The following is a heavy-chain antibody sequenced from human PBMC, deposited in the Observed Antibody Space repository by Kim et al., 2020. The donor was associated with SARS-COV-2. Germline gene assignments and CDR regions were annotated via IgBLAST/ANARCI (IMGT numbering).Heavy chain of an antibody. CDR2: IRSGADTT. V-gene: IGHV3-23*01. CDR3: AKERGGSGWPAFDC. Sequence: GGSLRLSCAASGFTLSNNVMSWVRQAPGRGLEWVSTIRSGADTTSYADSVNGRFTISRDNSKHTLYLQLNSLRADDTAVYYCAKERGGSGWPAFDCWGQGTLATL. D-gene: IGHD6-19*01. J-gene: IGHJ4*02. CDR1: GFTLSNNV.